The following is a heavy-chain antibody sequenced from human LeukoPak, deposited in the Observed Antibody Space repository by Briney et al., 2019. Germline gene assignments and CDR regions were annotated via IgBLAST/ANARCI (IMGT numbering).Heavy chain of an antibody. J-gene: IGHJ4*02. D-gene: IGHD2-2*01. CDR2: IYYSGST. V-gene: IGHV4-59*01. CDR1: GGSISSYY. Sequence: SETLSLTCTVSGGSISSYYWSWIRQPPGKGLEWIGYIYYSGSTNYNPSLKSRVTISVDTSKNQFSLKLSSVTAADTAVYYCARGIVVVPAALFDYRGQGTLVTVSS. CDR3: ARGIVVVPAALFDY.